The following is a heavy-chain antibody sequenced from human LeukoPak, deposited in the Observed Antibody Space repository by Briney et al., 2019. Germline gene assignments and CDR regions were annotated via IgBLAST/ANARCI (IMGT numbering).Heavy chain of an antibody. CDR2: IDTDGSSA. Sequence: GGSLRLSCAASGFTFSDYWMHWVRQAPGKGLVWVSRIDTDGSSATYADSVKGRFTISRDNSKNSLYLQMNSLRAEDTALYYCAKLLWFGELFPFDYWGQGTLVTVSS. V-gene: IGHV3-74*01. D-gene: IGHD3-10*01. CDR3: AKLLWFGELFPFDY. J-gene: IGHJ4*02. CDR1: GFTFSDYW.